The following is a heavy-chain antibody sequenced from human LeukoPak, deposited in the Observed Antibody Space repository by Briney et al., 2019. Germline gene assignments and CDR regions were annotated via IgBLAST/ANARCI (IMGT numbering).Heavy chain of an antibody. CDR1: GDSISGGSHY. Sequence: SETLSLTCTVSGDSISGGSHYWAWIRQPPGKGLEWIGSVYHSASTYDNPSLKSRVTISVDTSKNRFSLKLSSVTAADTAVYYCARGRKYYGSGLFDPWGQGTLVTVSS. CDR3: ARGRKYYGSGLFDP. D-gene: IGHD3-10*01. CDR2: VYHSAST. J-gene: IGHJ5*02. V-gene: IGHV4-39*01.